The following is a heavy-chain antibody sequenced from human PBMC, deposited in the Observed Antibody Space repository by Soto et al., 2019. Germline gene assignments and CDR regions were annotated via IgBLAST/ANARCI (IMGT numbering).Heavy chain of an antibody. Sequence: PGGSLRLSCAASGFTFSDYYMSWIRQAPGQGLEWDSYISSSGSTIYYADSVKGRFTISRDNAKNSLYLQMNSLRAEDAAVYYCAREFTIFGVVNKIRDYYYYYMDVWGKGTTVTVSS. CDR1: GFTFSDYY. J-gene: IGHJ6*03. D-gene: IGHD3-3*01. V-gene: IGHV3-11*01. CDR3: AREFTIFGVVNKIRDYYYYYMDV. CDR2: ISSSGSTI.